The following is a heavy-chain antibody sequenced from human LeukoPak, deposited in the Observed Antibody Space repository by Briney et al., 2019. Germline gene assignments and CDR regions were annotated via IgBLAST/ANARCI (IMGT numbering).Heavy chain of an antibody. Sequence: GRSLRLSCAASGFTFSDYYMSWIRQAPGKGLEWVSYISSSSSYTNYADSVKGRFTISRDNAKNSLYLQMDSLRAEDTAVYYCARDLNAAAGPFDPWGQGTLVTVSS. CDR2: ISSSSSYT. V-gene: IGHV3-11*05. D-gene: IGHD6-13*01. CDR1: GFTFSDYY. CDR3: ARDLNAAAGPFDP. J-gene: IGHJ5*02.